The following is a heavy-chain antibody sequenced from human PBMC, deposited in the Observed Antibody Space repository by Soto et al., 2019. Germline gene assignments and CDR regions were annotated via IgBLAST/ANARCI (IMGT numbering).Heavy chain of an antibody. V-gene: IGHV4-39*01. CDR1: GGSISSSSYY. CDR2: IYYSGST. D-gene: IGHD6-19*01. Sequence: ETLSLTCTVSGGSISSSSYYWGWIRQPPGKGLEWIGSIYYSGSTYYNPSLKSRGTISVDTSKNQFPLKLSSVPAADTAVYYCASPESGSGWYPWFDPGGQGTLVTVSS. CDR3: ASPESGSGWYPWFDP. J-gene: IGHJ5*02.